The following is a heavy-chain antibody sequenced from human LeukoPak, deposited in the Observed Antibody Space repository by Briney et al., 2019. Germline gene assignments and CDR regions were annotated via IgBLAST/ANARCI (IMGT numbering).Heavy chain of an antibody. J-gene: IGHJ1*01. CDR2: IYHSGST. D-gene: IGHD3-22*01. CDR1: GGSISSGGYS. Sequence: SETLSLTCAVSGGSISSGGYSWSWTRQPPGKGLEWIGYIYHSGSTYYNPSLKSRVTISVDRSKNQFSLKLSSVTAADTAVYYCASSTYYYDSSGYYTEYFQHWGQGTLVTVSS. V-gene: IGHV4-30-2*01. CDR3: ASSTYYYDSSGYYTEYFQH.